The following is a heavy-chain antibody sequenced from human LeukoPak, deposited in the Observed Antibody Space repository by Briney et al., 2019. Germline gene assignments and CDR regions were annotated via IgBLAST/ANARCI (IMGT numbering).Heavy chain of an antibody. D-gene: IGHD2-15*01. CDR2: IKDSGAT. Sequence: SETLSLTCAVYGGSFATFYWSWIRQHPGKGLEWIGYIKDSGATYYSPSLKSRVIILLDTSKSQFSLKLSAVTAADTAVYYCARGYCSGGSCYPGAFDIWGQGTMVTVSS. V-gene: IGHV4-34*09. J-gene: IGHJ3*02. CDR1: GGSFATFY. CDR3: ARGYCSGGSCYPGAFDI.